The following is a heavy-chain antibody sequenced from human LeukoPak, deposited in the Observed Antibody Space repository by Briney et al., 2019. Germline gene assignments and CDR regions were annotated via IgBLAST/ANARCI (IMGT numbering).Heavy chain of an antibody. V-gene: IGHV3-48*01. Sequence: PGGSLRLSCTASGFSFSDYNMNWVRQASGKGLEWLSYITSDSTTIKYADSVKGRFTISRDNAQNSLYLQMNSLRAEDTALYYCAKSISPTIFGVVTHDYWGQGTLVTVSS. CDR3: AKSISPTIFGVVTHDY. D-gene: IGHD3-3*01. CDR2: ITSDSTTI. J-gene: IGHJ4*02. CDR1: GFSFSDYN.